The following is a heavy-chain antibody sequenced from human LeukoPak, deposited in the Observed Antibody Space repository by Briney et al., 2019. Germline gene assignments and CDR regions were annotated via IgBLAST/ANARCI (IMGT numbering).Heavy chain of an antibody. CDR1: GFTFNSYA. J-gene: IGHJ3*02. CDR2: ISGSGGST. CDR3: AKNRDSSRYFVLGHAFDI. V-gene: IGHV3-23*01. Sequence: GSLRLSCAASGFTFNSYAMSWVRPAPGRGLEWVSAISGSGGSTYYADSVKGRFTISRDNSKNTLYLQMNSLSAEHTSVYYCAKNRDSSRYFVLGHAFDIWGQGTMVTVSS. D-gene: IGHD3-22*01.